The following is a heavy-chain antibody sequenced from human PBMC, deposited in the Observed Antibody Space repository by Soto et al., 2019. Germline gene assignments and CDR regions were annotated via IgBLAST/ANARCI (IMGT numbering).Heavy chain of an antibody. J-gene: IGHJ6*02. D-gene: IGHD1-26*01. V-gene: IGHV3-21*01. Sequence: EVQLVESGGGLVKPGGSLRLSCAASGFTFSSYSMNWVRPAPGKGLEWVSSISSSSSYIYYADSVQGRFTISRDNAKNSLYLKRNSLRAEDPAVYYCARDRVVGLSWEGFGMDVWGQVTTVTVSS. CDR2: ISSSSSYI. CDR3: ARDRVVGLSWEGFGMDV. CDR1: GFTFSSYS.